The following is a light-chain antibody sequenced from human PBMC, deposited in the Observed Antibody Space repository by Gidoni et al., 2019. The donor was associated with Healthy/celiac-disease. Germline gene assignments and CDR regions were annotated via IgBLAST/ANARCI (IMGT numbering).Light chain of an antibody. Sequence: QVVVTQSPSAAASLGASVRLTCTLSNGHNRYAIAWHQVQPEKGTRFLMRLNRDGSHEKGDGPPDRFSGSSSGAERYLTITSVQSEDEADYYCQTWGPGIHGVFGGGTKVTVL. CDR1: NGHNRYA. CDR2: LNRDGSH. V-gene: IGLV4-69*01. CDR3: QTWGPGIHGV. J-gene: IGLJ3*02.